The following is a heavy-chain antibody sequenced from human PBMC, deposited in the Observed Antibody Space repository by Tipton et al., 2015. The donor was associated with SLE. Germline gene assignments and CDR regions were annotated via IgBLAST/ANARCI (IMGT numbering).Heavy chain of an antibody. CDR1: GGSINSHY. Sequence: LRLSCQVSGGSINSHYWSWIRQPPGKGLEWIGYIYYTGSTDYNPSLNSRVTISVDAPKNQFSLNLNSVTAADTAAYYCARHYTIFEHWGQGTLVTVSS. CDR3: ARHYTIFEH. CDR2: IYYTGST. V-gene: IGHV4-59*08. J-gene: IGHJ4*02. D-gene: IGHD3-3*01.